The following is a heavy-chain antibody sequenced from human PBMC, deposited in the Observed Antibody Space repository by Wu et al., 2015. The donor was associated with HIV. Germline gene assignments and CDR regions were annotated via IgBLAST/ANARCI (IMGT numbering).Heavy chain of an antibody. CDR3: ARDWYFDL. Sequence: QVQLVQSGAEVKKPGASVKISCKTSGYTFSIYGITWVRQAPGQGLEWMGWISAYNGNTNYAQKFQDKVTMTTDTSTNTAYMELRSLKSDDTAVYYCARDWYFDLWGRGTLVTVSS. V-gene: IGHV1-18*01. CDR1: GYTFSIYG. CDR2: ISAYNGNT. J-gene: IGHJ2*01.